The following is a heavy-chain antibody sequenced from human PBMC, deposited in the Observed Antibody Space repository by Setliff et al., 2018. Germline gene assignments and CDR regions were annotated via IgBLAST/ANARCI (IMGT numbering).Heavy chain of an antibody. D-gene: IGHD3-22*01. V-gene: IGHV1-69*13. CDR2: IVPMFDTG. J-gene: IGHJ3*01. CDR1: GGTFGSSA. Sequence: SVKVSCKASGGTFGSSALSWVRQAPGQGLEWMGGIVPMFDTGIYAEKFQGRVTLSADESTSTVYMELTRLRPEDTAIYYCARDKADYYDRSGYSGASDVWGQGTMVTVSS. CDR3: ARDKADYYDRSGYSGASDV.